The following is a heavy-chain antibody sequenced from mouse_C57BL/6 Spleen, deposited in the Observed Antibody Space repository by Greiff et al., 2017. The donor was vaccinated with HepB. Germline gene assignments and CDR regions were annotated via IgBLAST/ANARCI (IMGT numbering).Heavy chain of an antibody. D-gene: IGHD1-1*01. V-gene: IGHV5-17*01. CDR3: AREDYYGSRHCDY. CDR1: GFTFSDYG. CDR2: ISSGSSTI. J-gene: IGHJ2*01. Sequence: EVQLQQSGGGLVKPGGSLKLSCAASGFTFSDYGMHWVRQAPEKGLEWVAYISSGSSTIYYADTVKGRFTISRDNAKNTLFLQMTSLRSEDTAMYYCAREDYYGSRHCDYWGQGTTLTVSS.